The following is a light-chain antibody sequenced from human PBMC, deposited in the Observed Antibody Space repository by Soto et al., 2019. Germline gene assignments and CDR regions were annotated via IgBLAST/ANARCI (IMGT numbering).Light chain of an antibody. CDR2: GAS. Sequence: EIEMTQSPAALSVSPGERATLSCRASQSVSSNLAWYQQKPGQAPRLLIYGASTRATGIPARFSGSGSGTELTLTISSLQSEDFAVYYCQQYNNWPPWTFGQGTKVDIK. J-gene: IGKJ1*01. CDR1: QSVSSN. CDR3: QQYNNWPPWT. V-gene: IGKV3-15*01.